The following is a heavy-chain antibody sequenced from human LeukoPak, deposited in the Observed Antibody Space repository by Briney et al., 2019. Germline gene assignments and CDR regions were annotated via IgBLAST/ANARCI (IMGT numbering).Heavy chain of an antibody. D-gene: IGHD2-21*02. J-gene: IGHJ4*02. CDR1: GFTFSIHA. CDR3: AKMDGMGVTDTPDY. CDR2: VYGRGVTT. Sequence: PAXSLRLSCAASGFTFSIHAMTWVRQAPGKGLEWVSGVYGRGVTTEYADSVKGRFTISRDNSKNTLYFQMHSLRAEDTALYYCAKMDGMGVTDTPDYWGQGTLVIVXS. V-gene: IGHV3-23*01.